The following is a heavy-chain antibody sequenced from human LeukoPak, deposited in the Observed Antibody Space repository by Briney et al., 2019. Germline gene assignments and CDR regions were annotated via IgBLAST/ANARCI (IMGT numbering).Heavy chain of an antibody. D-gene: IGHD5-12*01. CDR1: GGSFSDYY. J-gene: IGHJ6*02. CDR2: INQSGST. CDR3: AGVRYTRRYSAFEFNYYYGLDV. V-gene: IGHV4-34*01. Sequence: SETLSLTCGVYGGSFSDYYWNWIRQPPGKGLEWIGEINQSGSTNYSPSLKSRLNISGDTSKNQFSLRLSSVTAADMAVYYCAGVRYTRRYSAFEFNYYYGLDVWGQGTTVTVSS.